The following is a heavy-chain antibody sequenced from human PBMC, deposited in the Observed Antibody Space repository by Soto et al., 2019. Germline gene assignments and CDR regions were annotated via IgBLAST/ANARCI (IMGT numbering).Heavy chain of an antibody. J-gene: IGHJ6*02. CDR2: TSVTGAM. V-gene: IGHV4-61*01. CDR3: ARGRVDSAGSSLGRRMDV. Sequence: QVQLQESGPGLVKPSETLSLLCFVSGEAVGSGQSYWNWVRQAPGKGLEWIGHTSVTGAMKYSASLKSRVTMSVDTSKSQISLTLTSVTAADSATYFCARGRVDSAGSSLGRRMDVWGQGTTVTVAS. D-gene: IGHD3-10*01. CDR1: GEAVGSGQSY.